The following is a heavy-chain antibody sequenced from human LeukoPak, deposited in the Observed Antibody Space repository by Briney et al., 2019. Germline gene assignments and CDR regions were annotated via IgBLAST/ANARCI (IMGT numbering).Heavy chain of an antibody. V-gene: IGHV1-3*01. D-gene: IGHD1-14*01. CDR1: GYTFTSYA. Sequence: GASVKVSCKASGYTFTSYAMHWVRQAPGQRLEWMGWINAGNGNTKYSQKFQGRVTMTTDTSTSTAYMELRSLRSEDTAVYYCARDVRKRYNWNHAEDYYYYYYMDVWGKGTTVTVSS. CDR3: ARDVRKRYNWNHAEDYYYYYYMDV. CDR2: INAGNGNT. J-gene: IGHJ6*03.